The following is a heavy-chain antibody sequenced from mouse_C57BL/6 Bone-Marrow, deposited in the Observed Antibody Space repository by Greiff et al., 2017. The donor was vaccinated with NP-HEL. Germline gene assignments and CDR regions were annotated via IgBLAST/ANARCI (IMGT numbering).Heavy chain of an antibody. CDR2: INPGSGGT. V-gene: IGHV1-54*01. CDR1: GYAFTNYL. D-gene: IGHD1-1*01. Sequence: LVESGAELVRPGTSVKVSCKASGYAFTNYLIEWVKQRPGQGLEWIGVINPGSGGTNYNEKFKGKATLTADKSSSTAYMQLNSLTSEDSAVYFCARELRWYFDVWGTGTTVTVSS. CDR3: ARELRWYFDV. J-gene: IGHJ1*03.